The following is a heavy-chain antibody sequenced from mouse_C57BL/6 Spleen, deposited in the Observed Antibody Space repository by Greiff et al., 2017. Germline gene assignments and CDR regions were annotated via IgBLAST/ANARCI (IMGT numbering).Heavy chain of an antibody. CDR3: ARTGEKHGSGKGDFDY. J-gene: IGHJ2*01. D-gene: IGHD3-2*02. V-gene: IGHV1-50*01. Sequence: QVQLQQPGAELVKPGASVKLSCKASGYTFTSYWMQWVKQRPGQGLEWIGEIDPSDSYTNYNQKFKGKATLTVDTSSSTAYMQLSSLTSEDSAVYYCARTGEKHGSGKGDFDYWGQGTTLTVSS. CDR2: IDPSDSYT. CDR1: GYTFTSYW.